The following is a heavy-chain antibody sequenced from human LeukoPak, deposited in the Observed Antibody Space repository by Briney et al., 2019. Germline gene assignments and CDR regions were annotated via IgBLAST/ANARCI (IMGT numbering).Heavy chain of an antibody. CDR1: GYRFTSYW. CDR2: IYPSDSDT. D-gene: IGHD6-13*01. J-gene: IGHJ3*02. Sequence: GESLKISCKGSGYRFTSYWIGWVRQMPGKGLEWMGIIYPSDSDTRYSSPFQGQVTISADKSISTAYLQWSSLKASDTAIYYCARLGIAVAGKDAFDIWGQGTMVTVSS. V-gene: IGHV5-51*01. CDR3: ARLGIAVAGKDAFDI.